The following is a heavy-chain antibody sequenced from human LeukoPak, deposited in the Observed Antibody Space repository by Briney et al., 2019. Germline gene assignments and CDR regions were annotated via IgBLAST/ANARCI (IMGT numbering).Heavy chain of an antibody. CDR3: ARPSGYCSGGSCFPFDA. Sequence: SGGSLRLSCAASGFTFSSYAMSWVRQAPGKGLEWVSAISGSGGSTYYADSVKGRFTISRDNSKNTLYLQMNSLRAEDTAVYYCARPSGYCSGGSCFPFDAWGQGTLVTVSS. V-gene: IGHV3-23*01. J-gene: IGHJ4*02. D-gene: IGHD2-15*01. CDR1: GFTFSSYA. CDR2: ISGSGGST.